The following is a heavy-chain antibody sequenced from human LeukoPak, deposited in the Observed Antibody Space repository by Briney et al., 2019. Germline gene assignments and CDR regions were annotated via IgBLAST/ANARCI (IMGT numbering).Heavy chain of an antibody. Sequence: PSETLSLTCAVYGGSFSGYYWSWIRQPPGKGLEWIGEINHSGSTNYNPSLKSRVTISVDTSKNQFSLKLSSVTAADAAVYYCARGSPGEELRYFDWLLLEPTTFDYWGQGTLVTVSS. D-gene: IGHD3-9*01. CDR2: INHSGST. V-gene: IGHV4-34*01. CDR1: GGSFSGYY. J-gene: IGHJ4*02. CDR3: ARGSPGEELRYFDWLLLEPTTFDY.